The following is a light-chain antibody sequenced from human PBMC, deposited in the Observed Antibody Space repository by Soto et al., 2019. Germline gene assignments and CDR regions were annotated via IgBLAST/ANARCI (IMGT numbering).Light chain of an antibody. V-gene: IGKV1-5*01. Sequence: DIQMTQSPSTLSASVGDRVTISCRASQNINTWLAWYKQQPGKAPQLLIYNASSLESGVPSRFSGSGSGTDFTLTISSLRPDDFVIFYCQQYDDSFPTFGQGTKVEIK. CDR3: QQYDDSFPT. CDR1: QNINTW. J-gene: IGKJ1*01. CDR2: NAS.